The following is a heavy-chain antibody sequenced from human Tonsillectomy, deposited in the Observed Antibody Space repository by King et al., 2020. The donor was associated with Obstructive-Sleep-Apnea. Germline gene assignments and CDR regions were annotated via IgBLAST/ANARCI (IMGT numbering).Heavy chain of an antibody. CDR2: VYYSGSS. Sequence: QLQESDPGLVKPSETLALTCTVSGVSISSYYWSWIRQPPGKGLEWIGYVYYSGSSNYNPSLKSRVTLAVDTSKNQFSLKLSSVTAADTAVYYCARDSPGHDYGDYGGFDYWGQGTLVTVSS. J-gene: IGHJ4*02. CDR1: GVSISSYY. V-gene: IGHV4-59*01. CDR3: ARDSPGHDYGDYGGFDY. D-gene: IGHD4-17*01.